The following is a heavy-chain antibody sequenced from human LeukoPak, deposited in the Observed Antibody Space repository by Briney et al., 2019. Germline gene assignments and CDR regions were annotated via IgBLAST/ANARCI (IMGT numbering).Heavy chain of an antibody. CDR3: AKDLSSSVHYPIDY. CDR2: ISGSDGYT. V-gene: IGHV3-23*01. J-gene: IGHJ4*02. Sequence: GGSLRLSCVASGFTFSSYAMSWVRQAPGKGLEWVSAISGSDGYTYSADSVKGRFTISRDNSKNTLYLQMNSLRAEDTAIYYCAKDLSSSVHYPIDYWGQGTLVTVSS. D-gene: IGHD3-22*01. CDR1: GFTFSSYA.